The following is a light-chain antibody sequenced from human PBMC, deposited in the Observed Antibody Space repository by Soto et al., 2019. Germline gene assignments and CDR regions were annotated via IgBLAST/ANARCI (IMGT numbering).Light chain of an antibody. CDR3: QQLHSYPVT. J-gene: IGKJ4*01. CDR2: AAS. CDR1: QDISSL. V-gene: IGKV1-9*01. Sequence: DIQLTQSPSFLSASVGDRVTITCRASQDISSLFAWYQQKPGKAPKVLIYAASTLQRGVPSRFSGSGSGTEFTLTISSLQPEDFATYYCQQLHSYPVTFGGGTKVEIK.